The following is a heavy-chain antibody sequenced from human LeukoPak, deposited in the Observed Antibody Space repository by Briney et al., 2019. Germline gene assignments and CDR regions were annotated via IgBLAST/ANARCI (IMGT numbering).Heavy chain of an antibody. D-gene: IGHD4-17*01. CDR3: ARDYYGDYYFDY. CDR2: ISYDGSNK. V-gene: IGHV3-30*03. CDR1: GFTFSSYG. J-gene: IGHJ4*02. Sequence: GGSLRLSCAASGFTFSSYGMHWVRQAPGKGLEWVAVISYDGSNKYYADSVKGRFTISRDNAKNSLYLQMNSLRAEDTAVYYCARDYYGDYYFDYWGQGTLVTVSS.